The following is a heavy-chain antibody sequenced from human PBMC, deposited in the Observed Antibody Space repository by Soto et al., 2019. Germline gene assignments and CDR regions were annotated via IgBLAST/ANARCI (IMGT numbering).Heavy chain of an antibody. D-gene: IGHD3-9*01. CDR3: SPVQGYDILTGYYPDPYYYYYMDV. CDR1: GFTFSNAW. V-gene: IGHV3-15*01. J-gene: IGHJ6*03. CDR2: IKSKTDGGTT. Sequence: EVQLVESGGGLVKPGGSLRLSCAASGFTFSNAWMSWVRQAPGKGLEWVGRIKSKTDGGTTDYAAPVKGRFTISRDDSKNTPYLQINSLKTEDTGVYYCSPVQGYDILTGYYPDPYYYYYMDVWGKGTTVTVSS.